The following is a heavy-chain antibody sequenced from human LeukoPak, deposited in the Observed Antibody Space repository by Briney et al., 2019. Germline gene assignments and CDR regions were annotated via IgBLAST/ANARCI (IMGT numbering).Heavy chain of an antibody. CDR1: GFTFSSYW. Sequence: GGSLRLSCAASGFTFSSYWMHWVRQAPGKGLVWVSRVNSDGTGTTYADSVEGRFTISRDNAKNTVYLQMHSLRAEDTAIYDCIRTLIVATSPYMDVWGKGTTVTVSS. V-gene: IGHV3-74*01. J-gene: IGHJ6*03. D-gene: IGHD5-12*01. CDR3: IRTLIVATSPYMDV. CDR2: VNSDGTGT.